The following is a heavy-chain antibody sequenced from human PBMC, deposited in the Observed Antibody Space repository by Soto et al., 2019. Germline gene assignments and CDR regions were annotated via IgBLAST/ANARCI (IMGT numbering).Heavy chain of an antibody. J-gene: IGHJ4*02. D-gene: IGHD3-10*01. CDR1: GVTFSTYA. V-gene: IGHV3-23*01. Sequence: GGSLRLSCAASGVTFSTYAMSWVRQAPGKGLEWVSAIRGSGSEAFYADSVKGRFTISRDNSKNTLYLQINSLRAEDTAVFYCAKDGEGPSRNFDYWGQGTLVTVSS. CDR3: AKDGEGPSRNFDY. CDR2: IRGSGSEA.